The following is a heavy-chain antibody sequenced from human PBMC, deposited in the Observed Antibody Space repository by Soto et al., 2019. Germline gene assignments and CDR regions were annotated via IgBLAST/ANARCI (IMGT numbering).Heavy chain of an antibody. J-gene: IGHJ6*02. CDR3: AKELGSSYYYYGMDV. D-gene: IGHD6-13*01. CDR2: ISYDGSNK. V-gene: IGHV3-30*18. Sequence: GGSLRLSCAASGFTFSSYGMHWVRQAPGKGLEWVAVISYDGSNKYYADSVKGRFTISRDNSKNTLYLQMNSLRAEDTAVYYCAKELGSSYYYYGMDVWDQGTTVTVSS. CDR1: GFTFSSYG.